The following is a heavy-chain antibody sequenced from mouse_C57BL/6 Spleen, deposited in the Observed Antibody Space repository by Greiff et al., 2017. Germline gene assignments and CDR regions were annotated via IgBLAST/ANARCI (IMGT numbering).Heavy chain of an antibody. CDR2: IDPSDSYT. J-gene: IGHJ2*01. V-gene: IGHV1-50*01. Sequence: QVQLQQPGAELVKPGASVKLSCKASGYTFTSYWMQWVKQRPGQDLEWIGEIDPSDSYTNYNQKFKGKATLTVDTSSSTAYMQLSSLTSEDSAVYYCARRGIYYGSRDYFDYWGQGTTLTVSS. D-gene: IGHD1-1*01. CDR3: ARRGIYYGSRDYFDY. CDR1: GYTFTSYW.